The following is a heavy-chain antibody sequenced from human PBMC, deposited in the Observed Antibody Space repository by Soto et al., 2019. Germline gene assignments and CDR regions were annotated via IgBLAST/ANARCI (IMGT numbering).Heavy chain of an antibody. CDR1: GLSVTANY. CDR2: IYRGGGT. Sequence: EVQLVESGGGLIQPGGSLRLICAASGLSVTANYMTWVRHAPRKGLEWLSIIYRGGGTYYADSLKARAIISRAGARNMVFLQMNSLTAEDAGVYYCARRDDSEPFDIWGRGTAVNVSS. J-gene: IGHJ3*02. V-gene: IGHV3-53*01. CDR3: ARRDDSEPFDI. D-gene: IGHD5-18*01.